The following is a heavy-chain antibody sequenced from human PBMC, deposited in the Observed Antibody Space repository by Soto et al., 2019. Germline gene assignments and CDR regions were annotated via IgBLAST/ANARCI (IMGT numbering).Heavy chain of an antibody. J-gene: IGHJ5*02. CDR2: IYYSGST. D-gene: IGHD3-10*01. CDR3: ARDLMVRGVTTNWFDP. V-gene: IGHV4-59*01. CDR1: GGSISSYY. Sequence: SGTPSLTRPVSGGSISSYYWGWIPQPPGEGLEWIGYIYYSGSTNYNPSLKSRVTISVDTSKNQFSLKLSSVTAADTAVYYCARDLMVRGVTTNWFDPWGQGTRVTVSS.